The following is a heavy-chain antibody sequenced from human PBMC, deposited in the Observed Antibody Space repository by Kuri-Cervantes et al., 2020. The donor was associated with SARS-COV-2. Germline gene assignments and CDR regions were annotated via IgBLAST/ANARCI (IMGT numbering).Heavy chain of an antibody. CDR2: INPNSGGT. V-gene: IGHV1-2*02. J-gene: IGHJ3*02. CDR1: GYTFTGYY. D-gene: IGHD3-10*01. CDR3: ARAFKYGHIWFGELTNAFDI. Sequence: ASVKVSCKASGYTFTGYYMHWVRQAPGQGLEWMGWINPNSGGTNYAQKFQGRVTMTRDTSISTAYMGLSRLRSDDTAVYYCARAFKYGHIWFGELTNAFDIWGQGTMVTVSS.